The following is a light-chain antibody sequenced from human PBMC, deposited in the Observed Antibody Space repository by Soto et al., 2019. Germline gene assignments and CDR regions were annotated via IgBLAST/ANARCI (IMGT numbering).Light chain of an antibody. J-gene: IGKJ1*01. CDR2: AAS. V-gene: IGKV1-39*01. Sequence: DIQMTQSPSSLSASEGDRVTITCRASQSTRSYLNWYQQKPGKAPKLLMSAASSLQSGVPSRFSGSGSGSDFTLTISSLHPEDFATYYCQQSHTIPWTFGQGTKVEIK. CDR1: QSTRSY. CDR3: QQSHTIPWT.